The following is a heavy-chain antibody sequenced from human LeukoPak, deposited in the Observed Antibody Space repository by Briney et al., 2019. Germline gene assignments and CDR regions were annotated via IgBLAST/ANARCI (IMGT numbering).Heavy chain of an antibody. Sequence: GGSLRLSCAASGFTFSSYDMHWVRQATGKGLEWVSAIGTAGDTYYPGSVKGRFTISRENAKNSLYLQMNSLRAGDTAVYYCAREAGYSYGMDVWGQGTTATVSS. CDR1: GFTFSSYD. CDR3: AREAGYSYGMDV. V-gene: IGHV3-13*01. D-gene: IGHD5-18*01. J-gene: IGHJ6*02. CDR2: IGTAGDT.